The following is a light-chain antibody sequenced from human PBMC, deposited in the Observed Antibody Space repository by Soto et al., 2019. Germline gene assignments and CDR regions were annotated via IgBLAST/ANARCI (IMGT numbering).Light chain of an antibody. J-gene: IGKJ5*01. CDR1: QSVSSY. V-gene: IGKV3-11*01. Sequence: EIVLTQSPATLSLSPGERATLSCRASQSVSSYLAWYQQNPGQAPRLLIYDASNRATGIPARFSGSGSGTDFTLTISSLEPEDFAVYYCQQRSNWPTVGQGTRLGI. CDR2: DAS. CDR3: QQRSNWPT.